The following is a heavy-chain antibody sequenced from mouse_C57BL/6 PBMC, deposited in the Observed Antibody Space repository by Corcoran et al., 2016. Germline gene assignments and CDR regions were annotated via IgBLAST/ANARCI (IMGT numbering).Heavy chain of an antibody. J-gene: IGHJ4*01. D-gene: IGHD1-1*01. CDR2: INTYSGVP. Sequence: QIQLVQSGPELKKPGETVKISCKASGYTFTTYGMSWVKQAPGKGLKWMGWINTYSGVPTYADDFKGRFAFSLETSASTAYLQINKLKTEDTATYFCARSYYYGSSYYAMDYWGQGTSVTVSS. CDR1: GYTFTTYG. V-gene: IGHV9-3*01. CDR3: ARSYYYGSSYYAMDY.